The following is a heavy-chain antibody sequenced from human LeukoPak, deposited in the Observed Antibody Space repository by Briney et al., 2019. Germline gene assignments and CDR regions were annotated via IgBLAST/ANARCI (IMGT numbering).Heavy chain of an antibody. CDR3: ARGVGVLVPAATWFDP. Sequence: ASVKVSCKASGYTFTSYYMHWVRQAPGQGLEWMGWINPNSGGTNYAQKFQGRVTMTRDTSISTAYMDLSRLRSDDTAVYYCARGVGVLVPAATWFDPWGQGTLVTVSS. D-gene: IGHD2-2*01. CDR1: GYTFTSYY. CDR2: INPNSGGT. J-gene: IGHJ5*02. V-gene: IGHV1-2*02.